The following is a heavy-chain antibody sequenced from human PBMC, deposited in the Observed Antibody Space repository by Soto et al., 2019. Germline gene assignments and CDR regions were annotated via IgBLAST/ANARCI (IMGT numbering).Heavy chain of an antibody. CDR3: AKASVDTATVSYYYYYYGMDV. CDR1: GFTFSSYA. J-gene: IGHJ6*02. D-gene: IGHD5-18*01. V-gene: IGHV3-23*01. Sequence: PGGSLRLSCAASGFTFSSYAISWVRQAPGKGLEWVSAISGSGGSTYYADSVKGRFTISRDNSKNTLYLQMNSLRAEDTAVYYCAKASVDTATVSYYYYYYGMDVWGQGTTVTVSS. CDR2: ISGSGGST.